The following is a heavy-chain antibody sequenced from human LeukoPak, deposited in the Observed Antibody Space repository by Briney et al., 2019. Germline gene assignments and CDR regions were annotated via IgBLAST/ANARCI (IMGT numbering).Heavy chain of an antibody. CDR3: ARSWNVDWFAS. V-gene: IGHV3-21*05. CDR1: GFTFSSYS. CDR2: ISGSSTYT. D-gene: IGHD1-1*01. J-gene: IGHJ5*01. Sequence: GGSLRLSCAASGFTFSSYSMNWVRQAPGKGLEWVSYISGSSTYTNYADSVKGRFTISRDNGKNAVSLQMNSLKGEDTAVYYCARSWNVDWFASWGQGTLVTVSS.